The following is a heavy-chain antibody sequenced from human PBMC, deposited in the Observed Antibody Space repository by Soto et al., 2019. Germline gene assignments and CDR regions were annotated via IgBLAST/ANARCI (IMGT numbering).Heavy chain of an antibody. CDR3: ARGLGASYAFDI. D-gene: IGHD1-26*01. J-gene: IGHJ3*02. CDR2: IYYSGST. Sequence: SETLSLTCTVSGGSISSYYWSWIRQPPGKGLEWIGYIYYSGSTNYNPSLQGRVTMTTDTSTSTAYMELRSLRSDDTAVYYCARGLGASYAFDIWGQGTMVTVSS. V-gene: IGHV4-59*01. CDR1: GGSISSYY.